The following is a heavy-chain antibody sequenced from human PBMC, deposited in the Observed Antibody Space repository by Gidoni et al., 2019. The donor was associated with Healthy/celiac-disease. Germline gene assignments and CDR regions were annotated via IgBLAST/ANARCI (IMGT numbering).Heavy chain of an antibody. CDR3: VRDGTGPFFVPDSYYFGLDV. D-gene: IGHD3-3*02. J-gene: IGHJ6*02. CDR1: GFTFSSYE. CDR2: ITSSGNNP. Sequence: DVHLVESGGGLEQPGGSLRLSCIASGFTFSSYEMNWVRQAPGKGRGWISYITSSGNNPHYADSVQGRFTISRDNAKNSLYLQMNSLRPEDTAVYYCVRDGTGPFFVPDSYYFGLDVWGQGTAVTVSS. V-gene: IGHV3-48*03.